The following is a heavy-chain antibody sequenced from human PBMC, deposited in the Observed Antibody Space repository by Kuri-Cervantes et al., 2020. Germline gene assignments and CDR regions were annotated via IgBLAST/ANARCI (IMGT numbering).Heavy chain of an antibody. Sequence: GESLKISCAASGFTFDDYAMHWVRQAPGKGLEWVSLISWDGGSTYYADSVKGRFTISRDNSKNTLYLQMNSLRAEDTAVYYCAKNVRAWSGIDYYYMDVWGTGTTVTVSS. D-gene: IGHD3-3*01. CDR2: ISWDGGST. CDR1: GFTFDDYA. CDR3: AKNVRAWSGIDYYYMDV. J-gene: IGHJ6*03. V-gene: IGHV3-43D*04.